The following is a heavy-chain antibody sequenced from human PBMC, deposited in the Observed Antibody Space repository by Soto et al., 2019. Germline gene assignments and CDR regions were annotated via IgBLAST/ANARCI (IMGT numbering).Heavy chain of an antibody. CDR1: GVSITSYY. V-gene: IGHV4-59*01. D-gene: IGHD1-7*01. CDR3: ARWAGTAVPFDP. Sequence: PSXTLSLTCSVSGVSITSYYCNWIWQTPGKGLEVIGYMYYSGSPNYNPSLKSRVTIAIDTSKNQFSLRLFSVTAAYTAVYYCARWAGTAVPFDPWGQGALVTVSS. CDR2: MYYSGSP. J-gene: IGHJ5*02.